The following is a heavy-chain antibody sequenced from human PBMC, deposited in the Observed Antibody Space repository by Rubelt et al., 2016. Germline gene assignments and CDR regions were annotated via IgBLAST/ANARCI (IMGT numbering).Heavy chain of an antibody. D-gene: IGHD6-13*01. V-gene: IGHV3-74*01. CDR3: ARDQGVAAAGEGNYFDY. J-gene: IGHJ4*02. CDR2: INTDGKST. Sequence: GSGGGLVQPGGSLRLSCAVSGFSFSTYWMRWVRQAPGKGLVWVSHINTDGKSTNYADSVKGRFTISRDNAKNTLFLQMNSLRTEDTAVYYCARDQGVAAAGEGNYFDYWGQGTLVTVSS. CDR1: GFSFSTYW.